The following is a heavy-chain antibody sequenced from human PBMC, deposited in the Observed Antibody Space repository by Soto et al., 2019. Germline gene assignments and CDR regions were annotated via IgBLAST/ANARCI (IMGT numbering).Heavy chain of an antibody. CDR2: IVIGSDYT. V-gene: IGHV3-11*06. D-gene: IGHD6-13*01. Sequence: QVQLVESGGGLVKPGGSLRLSCAASGFTFSDYYMPWVRQAPGKGLEWVSYIVIGSDYTNYADSVKGRFTISRDNAKNSLYLEMNSLRVEDTAVYYCARLRASSWYLGGYLDYWGQGTLVTVSS. J-gene: IGHJ4*02. CDR3: ARLRASSWYLGGYLDY. CDR1: GFTFSDYY.